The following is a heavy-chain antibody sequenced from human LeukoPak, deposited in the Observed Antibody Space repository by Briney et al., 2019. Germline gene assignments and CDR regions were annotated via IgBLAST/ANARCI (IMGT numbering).Heavy chain of an antibody. V-gene: IGHV1-8*01. Sequence: ASVKVSCKASEYTFTGYDINWVRQATGQGLEWMGWMNPNSGNTGYAQKFQGRVTMTRNTSINTAYMELSGLRSDDTAVYYCAREGRNGWYFGLAYWGQGTLVTVSS. J-gene: IGHJ4*02. D-gene: IGHD6-19*01. CDR1: EYTFTGYD. CDR3: AREGRNGWYFGLAY. CDR2: MNPNSGNT.